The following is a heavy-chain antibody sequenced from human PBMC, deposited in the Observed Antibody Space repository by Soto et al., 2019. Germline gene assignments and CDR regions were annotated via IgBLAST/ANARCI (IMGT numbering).Heavy chain of an antibody. J-gene: IGHJ3*02. Sequence: SETLSLTCTVSGGSISSSSYYWGWIRQPPGKGLEWIGSIYYSGSTYYNPSLKSRVTISVDTSKNQFSLKLSSVTAADTAVYYCARQDFGRKEGFGGVIVLDAFDIWGQGTMVTVSS. CDR1: GGSISSSSYY. CDR2: IYYSGST. V-gene: IGHV4-39*01. D-gene: IGHD3-16*02. CDR3: ARQDFGRKEGFGGVIVLDAFDI.